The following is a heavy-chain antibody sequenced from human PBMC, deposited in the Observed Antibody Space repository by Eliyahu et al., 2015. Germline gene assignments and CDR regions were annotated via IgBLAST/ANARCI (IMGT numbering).Heavy chain of an antibody. CDR1: GYSISSGYY. CDR2: IYHSGST. J-gene: IGHJ3*02. CDR3: ARAISSSWARXAFDI. Sequence: QVQLQESGPGLVKPSETLSLTCTXSGYSISSGYYXGWIRQPPGKGLEWIGSIYHSGSTYYNPSLKSRVTISVDTSKNQFSLKLSSVTAADTAVYYCARAISSSWARXAFDIWGQGTMVTVSS. V-gene: IGHV4-38-2*02. D-gene: IGHD6-13*01.